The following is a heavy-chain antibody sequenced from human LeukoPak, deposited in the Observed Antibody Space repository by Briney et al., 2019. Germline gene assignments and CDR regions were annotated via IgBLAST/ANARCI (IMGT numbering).Heavy chain of an antibody. CDR2: ISGSGGST. J-gene: IGHJ3*02. Sequence: PGGSLRLSCAASGFTFSSYGMSWVRQAPGKGLEWVSAISGSGGSTYYADSVKGRFTISRDNSKNTLYLQMNSLRAEDTAVYYCAKELQPYYYDGRHAFDIWGQGTMVTVSS. V-gene: IGHV3-23*01. D-gene: IGHD3-22*01. CDR1: GFTFSSYG. CDR3: AKELQPYYYDGRHAFDI.